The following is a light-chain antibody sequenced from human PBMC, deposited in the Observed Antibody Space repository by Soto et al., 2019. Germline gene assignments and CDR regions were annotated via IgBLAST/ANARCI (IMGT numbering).Light chain of an antibody. CDR1: SSAVGGHNY. CDR2: EVS. Sequence: QSALTQPASVSGSPGQSITISCTGTSSAVGGHNYVSWYQQDPGKAPKLMIYEVSNRPAGVSNRFSGSKSGNTSSLTISGLQAEDEADYYCSSYTGSSTVVFGGGTKLTVL. J-gene: IGLJ2*01. CDR3: SSYTGSSTVV. V-gene: IGLV2-14*01.